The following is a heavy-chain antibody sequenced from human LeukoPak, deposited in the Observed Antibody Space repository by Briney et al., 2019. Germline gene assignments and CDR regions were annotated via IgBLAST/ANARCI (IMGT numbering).Heavy chain of an antibody. V-gene: IGHV4-30-4*01. CDR1: GGSISSGDYY. CDR3: ARGRGSAVWFDP. Sequence: SETLSLSCTVSGGSISSGDYYWSWIRQPPGKGLEWIGYIYFSGSTYYNPSLKSRVTISVDTSKNQFSLKLSSVTAADTAVYYCARGRGSAVWFDPWGQGTLVTVSS. D-gene: IGHD3-10*01. CDR2: IYFSGST. J-gene: IGHJ5*02.